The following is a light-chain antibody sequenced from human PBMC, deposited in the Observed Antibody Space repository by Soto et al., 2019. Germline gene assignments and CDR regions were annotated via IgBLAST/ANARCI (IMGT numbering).Light chain of an antibody. CDR1: QSVNSNY. Sequence: EIVLTQSPGTLSLSPGEXATXXXXXSQSVNSNYLAWYQQKPGQXXRXXIYAASSRAAGFPDRFSGSGSETDLTLTISRLEPEDFEVYYCQQYGGSPWTFGQGTKVDIK. CDR3: QQYGGSPWT. J-gene: IGKJ1*01. CDR2: AAS. V-gene: IGKV3-20*01.